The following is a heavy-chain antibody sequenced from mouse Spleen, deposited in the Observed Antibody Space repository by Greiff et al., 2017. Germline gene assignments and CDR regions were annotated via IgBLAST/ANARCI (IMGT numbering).Heavy chain of an antibody. J-gene: IGHJ2*01. V-gene: IGHV3-6*01. Sequence: EVKLMESGPGLVKPSQSLSLTCSVTGYSITSGYYWNWIRQFPGNKLEWMGYISYDGSNNYNPSLKNRISITRDTSKNQFFLKLNSVTTEDTATYYCARGLYDYPYYFDYWGQGTTLTVSS. D-gene: IGHD2-4*01. CDR1: GYSITSGYY. CDR2: ISYDGSN. CDR3: ARGLYDYPYYFDY.